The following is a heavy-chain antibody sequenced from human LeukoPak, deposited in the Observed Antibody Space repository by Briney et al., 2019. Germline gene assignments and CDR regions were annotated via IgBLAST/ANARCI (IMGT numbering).Heavy chain of an antibody. CDR1: GFPLSSYG. Sequence: QPGGSLLLSCSASGFPLSSYGMHWVRQAPGKGLEWVPNINQHGNETYYVDSVKGRFLIPRDNEKHSLSLQMDSVTGEDTAVYYCSRGGLYRYSGTSGDYWGEGTLVTVSS. V-gene: IGHV3-7*01. D-gene: IGHD1-26*01. CDR3: SRGGLYRYSGTSGDY. CDR2: INQHGNET. J-gene: IGHJ4*02.